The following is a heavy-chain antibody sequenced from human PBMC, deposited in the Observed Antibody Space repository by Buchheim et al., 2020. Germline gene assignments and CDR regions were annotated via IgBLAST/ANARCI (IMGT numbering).Heavy chain of an antibody. J-gene: IGHJ5*02. CDR3: ARGLARGYCSSTSCYTNNWFDP. V-gene: IGHV4-59*12. Sequence: QVQLQESGPGLVKPSETLSLTCTVSGGSISTYYWSWIRQPPGKGLEWIGEINHSGSTNYNPSLKSRVTISVDTSKNPFSLKLSSVTAADTAVYYCARGLARGYCSSTSCYTNNWFDPWGQGTL. CDR2: INHSGST. D-gene: IGHD2-2*02. CDR1: GGSISTYY.